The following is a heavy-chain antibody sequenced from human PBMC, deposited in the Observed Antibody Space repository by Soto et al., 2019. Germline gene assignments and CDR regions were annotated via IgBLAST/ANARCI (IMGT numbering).Heavy chain of an antibody. Sequence: PSETLSLTCTVSGGSISSGGYYWSWIRQHPGKGLEWIGYIYYSGSTYYNPSLKSRVTISVDTSKNQFSLKLSSVTAADTAVYYCARYTITSTGTPLYWGQGTLVTVSS. V-gene: IGHV4-31*03. CDR1: GGSISSGGYY. J-gene: IGHJ4*02. D-gene: IGHD1-1*01. CDR3: ARYTITSTGTPLY. CDR2: IYYSGST.